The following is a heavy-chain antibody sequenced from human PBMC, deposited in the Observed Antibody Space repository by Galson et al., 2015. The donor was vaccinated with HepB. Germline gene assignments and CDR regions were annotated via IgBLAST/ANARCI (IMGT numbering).Heavy chain of an antibody. J-gene: IGHJ6*02. CDR3: AKGSVWFGELPDYYYGMDV. V-gene: IGHV3-23*01. Sequence: SLRLSCAASGFTFSSYAMSWVRQAPGKGLEWVSAISGSGGSTYYADSVKGRFTISRDNSKNTLYLQMNSLRAEDTAVYYCAKGSVWFGELPDYYYGMDVWGQGTTVTVSS. D-gene: IGHD3-10*01. CDR2: ISGSGGST. CDR1: GFTFSSYA.